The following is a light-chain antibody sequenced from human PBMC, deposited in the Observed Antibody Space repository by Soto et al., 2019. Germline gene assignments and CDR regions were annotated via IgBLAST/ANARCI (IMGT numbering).Light chain of an antibody. V-gene: IGLV1-44*01. J-gene: IGLJ2*01. CDR3: AAWDDSLNVVV. CDR1: SSNIGSNT. Sequence: QSVLTQPPSASGTPGQRVTISCSGSSSNIGSNTVNWYQQLPGTAPKLLIYMNNHRPSGVPVRFSGSKSGTPASLAIIGFQSEDEADYYWAAWDDSLNVVVFGGGTQLTVL. CDR2: MNN.